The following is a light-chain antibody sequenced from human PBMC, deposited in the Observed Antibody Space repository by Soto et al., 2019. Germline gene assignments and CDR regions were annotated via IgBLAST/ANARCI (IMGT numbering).Light chain of an antibody. CDR1: QSVAANY. J-gene: IGKJ1*01. CDR3: QQRSNWPPT. CDR2: DAS. V-gene: IGKV3D-11*02. Sequence: EVVLTQSPGTLSLSPGERATLSCRASQSVAANYLAWYQQKRGQAPRLLIHDASSRATGIPARFSGSGPGTDFTLTISSLEPEDFAVYYCQQRSNWPPTFGQGTKVDIK.